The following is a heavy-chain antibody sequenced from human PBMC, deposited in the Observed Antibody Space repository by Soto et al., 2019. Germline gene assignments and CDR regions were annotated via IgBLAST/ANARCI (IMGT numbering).Heavy chain of an antibody. V-gene: IGHV3-23*01. CDR1: GFTFSEYS. Sequence: EVQLLESGGGLVQPGGSLRLSCAASGFTFSEYSMTWVRQAPGMGLEWVSTISGGGSTTYYADSVEGRFIISRDNSKNTVYLKLDSLRVEDTAVYYCVRRAGECNGGSCYSRFWGQGSLVIVSS. CDR3: VRRAGECNGGSCYSRF. CDR2: ISGGGSTT. D-gene: IGHD2-15*01. J-gene: IGHJ4*02.